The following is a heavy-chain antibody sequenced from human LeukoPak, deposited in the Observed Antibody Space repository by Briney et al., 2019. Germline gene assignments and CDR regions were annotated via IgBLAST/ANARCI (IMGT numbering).Heavy chain of an antibody. V-gene: IGHV3-48*01. CDR1: GFTFSSYS. D-gene: IGHD3-22*01. CDR2: ISSSSSTI. CDR3: ARGHSGYYYLFDY. J-gene: IGHJ4*02. Sequence: GSLRLSCAASGFTFSSYSMNWVRQAPGKGLEWVSYISSSSSTIYYADSVKGRFTISRDNAKNSLYLQMNSLRAEDTAVYYCARGHSGYYYLFDYWGQGTLVTVSS.